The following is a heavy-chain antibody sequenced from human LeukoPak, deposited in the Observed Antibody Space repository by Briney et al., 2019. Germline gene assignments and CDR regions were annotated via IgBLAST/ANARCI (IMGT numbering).Heavy chain of an antibody. CDR3: ARLGVGATILHAFDI. J-gene: IGHJ3*02. V-gene: IGHV5-51*01. D-gene: IGHD1-26*01. CDR2: IYPGDSDT. Sequence: RPGESLKISCKGSGYSFTSYWIGWVRQMPGKGLEWMGIIYPGDSDTRYSPSFQGQVTISADKSISTAYLQWSSLKASDTAMYYCARLGVGATILHAFDIWGQGTMVTVPS. CDR1: GYSFTSYW.